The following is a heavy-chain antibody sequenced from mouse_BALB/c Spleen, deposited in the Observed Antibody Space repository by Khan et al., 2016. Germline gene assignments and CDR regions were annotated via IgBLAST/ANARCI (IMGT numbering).Heavy chain of an antibody. CDR3: ARDGSSYVFDAMDY. CDR1: GFTFSSFG. CDR2: ISSGSSTM. D-gene: IGHD1-1*01. J-gene: IGHJ4*01. Sequence: EVELVESGGGLVQPGGSRKLSCAASGFTFSSFGMHWVRQAPEKGLEWVAYISSGSSTMYYADTVKGRFTLSRDNPKNTLFLQMTSVRSEDTAMYYGARDGSSYVFDAMDYWGQGTSVTVSS. V-gene: IGHV5-17*02.